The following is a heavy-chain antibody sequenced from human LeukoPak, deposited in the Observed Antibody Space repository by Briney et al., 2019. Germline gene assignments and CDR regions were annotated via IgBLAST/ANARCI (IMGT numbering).Heavy chain of an antibody. V-gene: IGHV4-30-2*01. D-gene: IGHD6-13*01. CDR3: ARGIADLYYYYYYGMDI. J-gene: IGHJ6*02. CDR1: GGSISSGGYY. Sequence: RASETLSLTCTVSGGSISSGGYYWSWIRQPPGKGLEWIGYIYHSGSTYYNPSLKSRVTISVDTSKNQFSLKLSSVTAADTAVYYCARGIADLYYYYYYGMDIWGQGTTVTVSS. CDR2: IYHSGST.